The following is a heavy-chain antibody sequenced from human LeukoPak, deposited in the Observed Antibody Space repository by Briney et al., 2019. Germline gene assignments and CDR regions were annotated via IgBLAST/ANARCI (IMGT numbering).Heavy chain of an antibody. CDR2: MYPGDSDT. Sequence: RGESLKISCKGSGYSFTSYWIGWVRQLPGKGLEWMGIMYPGDSDTSYSPSFQGQVTISADKSISTAYLQWSSLKASDTAMYYCARQRSFPDYFDYWGQGTLVTVSS. D-gene: IGHD1-26*01. CDR1: GYSFTSYW. V-gene: IGHV5-51*01. CDR3: ARQRSFPDYFDY. J-gene: IGHJ4*02.